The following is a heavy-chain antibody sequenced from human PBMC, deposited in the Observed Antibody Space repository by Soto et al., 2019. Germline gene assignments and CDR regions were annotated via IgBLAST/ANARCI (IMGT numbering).Heavy chain of an antibody. D-gene: IGHD3-22*01. V-gene: IGHV3-30-3*01. Sequence: QVQLVESGGGVVQPGRSLRLSCAASGFTFSSYAMHWVRQAPGKGLEWVAVISYDGSNKYYADSVKGRFTISRDNSKNTLYLQMNSLRAEDTAVYYCAREPPIVVVITTEDYWGQGTLVTVSS. CDR3: AREPPIVVVITTEDY. J-gene: IGHJ4*02. CDR2: ISYDGSNK. CDR1: GFTFSSYA.